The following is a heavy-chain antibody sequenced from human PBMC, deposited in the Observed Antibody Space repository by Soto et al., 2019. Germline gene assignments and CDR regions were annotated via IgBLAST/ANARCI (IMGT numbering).Heavy chain of an antibody. J-gene: IGHJ2*01. CDR2: IWCDGSNQ. CDR1: GFTFSNYG. Sequence: QVQLVESGGGVVQPGGSLRLSCAASGFTFSNYGMHWVRQAPGKGLEWVTVIWCDGSNQYYADSVKGRFTISRDNSKNTVYLQMNSLRAEDTAIYNCARDISRSAYSAWYFDLWGRGTLVTVSS. CDR3: ARDISRSAYSAWYFDL. D-gene: IGHD3-22*01. V-gene: IGHV3-33*01.